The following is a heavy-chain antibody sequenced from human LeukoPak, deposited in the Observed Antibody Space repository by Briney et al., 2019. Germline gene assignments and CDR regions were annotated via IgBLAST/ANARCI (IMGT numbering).Heavy chain of an antibody. V-gene: IGHV3-23*01. J-gene: IGHJ3*02. D-gene: IGHD1-7*01. Sequence: GGSLRLSCAASGFTFSSYAMSWVRQAPGKGLEWVSAISGSGGSTYYADSVKGRFTISRDNSKNTLYLQMNSLRAEDTAVYYCARDGELHSAFDIWGQGTMVTVSS. CDR1: GFTFSSYA. CDR3: ARDGELHSAFDI. CDR2: ISGSGGST.